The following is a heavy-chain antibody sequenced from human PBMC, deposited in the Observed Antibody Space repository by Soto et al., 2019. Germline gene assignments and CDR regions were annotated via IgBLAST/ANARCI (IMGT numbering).Heavy chain of an antibody. J-gene: IGHJ4*02. Sequence: QVQLVESGGGVVQPGRSLRLSCAASGFTFSSYAMHWVRQAPGKGLEWVAVISYDGSNKYYADSVKGRLTISRDNSKNTLYLQMNSLRAEDTAVYYCAIDLLGCYYGRADFWRQGTLVAVSS. V-gene: IGHV3-30-3*01. CDR2: ISYDGSNK. D-gene: IGHD1-26*01. CDR1: GFTFSSYA. CDR3: AIDLLGCYYGRADF.